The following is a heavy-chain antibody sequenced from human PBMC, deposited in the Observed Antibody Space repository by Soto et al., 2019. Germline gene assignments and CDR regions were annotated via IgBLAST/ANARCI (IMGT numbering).Heavy chain of an antibody. CDR1: GGSISGYY. CDR3: ARHRGPAPVY. CDR2: LFYGGTT. Sequence: QVQLQESGPGLVKPSETLSLTCTVSGGSISGYYWTWIRQPPGKGLEWVGSLFYGGTTDYNPSLKSRLTMYLDTSKNPFSLKLRSVTAADTAVYYCARHRGPAPVYWGQGTLVTASS. J-gene: IGHJ4*02. V-gene: IGHV4-39*01. D-gene: IGHD3-10*01.